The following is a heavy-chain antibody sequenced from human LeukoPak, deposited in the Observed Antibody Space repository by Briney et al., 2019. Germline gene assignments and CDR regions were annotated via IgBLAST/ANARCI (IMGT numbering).Heavy chain of an antibody. CDR2: IIPIFGTA. CDR1: GGTFSSYA. Sequence: ASVKVSCKASGGTFSSYAISWVRQAPGQGLEWMGGIIPIFGTANYAQKFQGRVTITTDESTSTAYMELSSLRSEDTAVYYCARDPKKYNWNDRRAYFDYWGQGTLVTVPS. V-gene: IGHV1-69*05. J-gene: IGHJ4*02. D-gene: IGHD1-20*01. CDR3: ARDPKKYNWNDRRAYFDY.